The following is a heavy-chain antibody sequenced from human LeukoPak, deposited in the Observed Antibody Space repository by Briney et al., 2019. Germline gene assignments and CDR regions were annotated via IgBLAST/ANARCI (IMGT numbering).Heavy chain of an antibody. V-gene: IGHV4-34*01. CDR3: ASEACSSTSCYSSLDY. J-gene: IGHJ4*02. Sequence: PSETLSLTCAVYGGSFSGYYWSWIRQPPGKGLEWIGEINRSGSTNYNPSLKSRVAISVDTSKNQFSLKLSSVTAADTAVYYCASEACSSTSCYSSLDYWGQGTLVTVSS. CDR1: GGSFSGYY. D-gene: IGHD2-2*02. CDR2: INRSGST.